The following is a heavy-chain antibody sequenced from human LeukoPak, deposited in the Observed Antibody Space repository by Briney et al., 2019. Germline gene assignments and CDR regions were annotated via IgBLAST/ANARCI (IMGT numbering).Heavy chain of an antibody. J-gene: IGHJ4*02. CDR2: INPSGGST. D-gene: IGHD6-19*01. CDR3: ARDTLTGRGSSGLFDY. V-gene: IGHV1-46*01. CDR1: GYTFTSYY. Sequence: ASVKVSCKASGYTFTSYYMHWVRQAPGQGLEWMGIINPSGGSTSYAQKFQGRVTMTRDTSTSTVYMELSSLRSEDTAVYYCARDTLTGRGSSGLFDYWGQGTLVTVSS.